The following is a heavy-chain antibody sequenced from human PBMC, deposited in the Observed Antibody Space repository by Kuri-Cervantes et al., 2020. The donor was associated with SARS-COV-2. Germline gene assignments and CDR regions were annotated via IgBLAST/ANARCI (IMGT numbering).Heavy chain of an antibody. V-gene: IGHV3-48*01. CDR3: AREGYSSSSDLDY. CDR2: ISSSSSTI. Sequence: GGSLRLSCAASGFTFSSYSMNWVRQAPGKGLEWVSYISSSSSTIYYADSVKGRFTISRDNAKNSLYLQMNSLRAEDTAVYYCAREGYSSSSDLDYWGQGTLVTVSS. CDR1: GFTFSSYS. J-gene: IGHJ4*02. D-gene: IGHD6-6*01.